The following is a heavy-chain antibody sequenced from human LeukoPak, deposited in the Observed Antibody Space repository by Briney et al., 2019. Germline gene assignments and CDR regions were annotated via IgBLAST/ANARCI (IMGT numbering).Heavy chain of an antibody. D-gene: IGHD5-18*01. CDR1: GFTVSSNY. CDR2: IYNGGHT. V-gene: IGHV3-53*01. CDR3: AGGGSDTAMAHDY. Sequence: GGSLRLSCIASGFTVSSNYMTWVRQAPGKGLQWVSIIYNGGHTYYADSVKGRFTISRDDAKNTLYLQVNSLRAEDTAVYFCAGGGSDTAMAHDYWGQGTLVTVSS. J-gene: IGHJ4*02.